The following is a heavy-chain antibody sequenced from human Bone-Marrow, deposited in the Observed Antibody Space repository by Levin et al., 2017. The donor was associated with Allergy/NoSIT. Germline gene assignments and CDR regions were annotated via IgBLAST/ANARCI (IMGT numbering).Heavy chain of an antibody. Sequence: SCTVSGGSISSSYWNWIRQPPGKGLEWIGYFYYRGNTRYNPSLKSRVTISVDTSKNQFSLRLSSVTAADTAVYYCARGLDGYNWRDAFDIWGQGTMVTVSS. CDR2: FYYRGNT. D-gene: IGHD5-24*01. CDR1: GGSISSSY. V-gene: IGHV4-59*01. J-gene: IGHJ3*02. CDR3: ARGLDGYNWRDAFDI.